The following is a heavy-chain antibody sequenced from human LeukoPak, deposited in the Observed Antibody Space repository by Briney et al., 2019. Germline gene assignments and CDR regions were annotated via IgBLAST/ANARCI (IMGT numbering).Heavy chain of an antibody. CDR3: ASITMVRGVPFRGPIDY. D-gene: IGHD3-10*01. CDR1: GFTFSSYW. J-gene: IGHJ4*02. V-gene: IGHV3-7*02. Sequence: GGSLRLSCAASGFTFSSYWMSWVRQAPGKGLEWVANIKQDGSEKYYVDSVKGRFTISRDNAKNSLYLQMNSLRAEDTAVYYCASITMVRGVPFRGPIDYWGQGTLVTVSS. CDR2: IKQDGSEK.